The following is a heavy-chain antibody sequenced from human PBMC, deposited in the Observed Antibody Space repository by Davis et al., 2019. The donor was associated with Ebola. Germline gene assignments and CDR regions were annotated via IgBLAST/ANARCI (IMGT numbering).Heavy chain of an antibody. CDR2: INTYNGNT. V-gene: IGHV1-18*01. CDR3: TTPGGQDSGYDVFDV. D-gene: IGHD5-12*01. J-gene: IGHJ3*01. Sequence: ASVKVSCKASRYTFTSYVPSYGISCVRQAPGQGPEWMGWINTYNGNTNYAQKLQGRVTMTTDTSTSTAYMELRSLRSDDTAVYYCTTPGGQDSGYDVFDVWGQGTMVTVSS. CDR1: RYTFTSYV.